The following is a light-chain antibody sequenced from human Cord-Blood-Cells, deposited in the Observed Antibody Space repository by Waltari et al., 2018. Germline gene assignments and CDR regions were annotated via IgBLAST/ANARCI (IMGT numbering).Light chain of an antibody. V-gene: IGKV3-20*01. CDR1: QSVSSSY. CDR3: QQYGSSPLT. J-gene: IGKJ4*01. Sequence: EIVMTPSPGTLSLSPGERATLSCRASQSVSSSYLAWYQQKPGQAPRLLIYGASSRATGIPDRFSGSGSGTDFTLTISSLEPEDFAVYYCQQYGSSPLTFGGGTKVEIK. CDR2: GAS.